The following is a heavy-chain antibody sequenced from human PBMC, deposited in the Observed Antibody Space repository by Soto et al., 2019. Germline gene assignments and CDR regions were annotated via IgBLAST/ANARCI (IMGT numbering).Heavy chain of an antibody. D-gene: IGHD1-26*01. V-gene: IGHV1-69*06. CDR1: GGTFSSYA. CDR3: ARSGELLPHNAYYYGMDV. Sequence: QVQLVQSGAEVKKPGSSVKVSCKASGGTFSSYAISWVRQAPGQGLEWMGGIIPIFGTANYAQKFQGRVTITADKSTSTAYMELSSLRYEDTAVYYCARSGELLPHNAYYYGMDVWGQGTTVTVSS. J-gene: IGHJ6*02. CDR2: IIPIFGTA.